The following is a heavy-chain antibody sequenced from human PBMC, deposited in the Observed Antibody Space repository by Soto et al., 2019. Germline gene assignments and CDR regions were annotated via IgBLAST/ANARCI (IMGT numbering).Heavy chain of an antibody. CDR3: AKLSCTSSTCYFPGWFDP. CDR2: VYYSGSS. CDR1: GDSISGGASF. V-gene: IGHV4-31*03. D-gene: IGHD2-2*01. Sequence: SETLSLTCTVSGDSISGGASFWSWIRHPPGKGLEWIANVYYSGSSYYNPSLKSRLTISVDTTKNQFSLQLKSMTAADTAVYYCAKLSCTSSTCYFPGWFDPWGQGTLVTVSS. J-gene: IGHJ5*02.